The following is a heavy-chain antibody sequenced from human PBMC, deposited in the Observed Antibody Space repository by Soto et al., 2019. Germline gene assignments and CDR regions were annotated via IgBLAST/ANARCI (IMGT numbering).Heavy chain of an antibody. D-gene: IGHD2-15*01. CDR1: GFTFSSYA. CDR3: AKDLRGCSGGSCYSLPYGMDF. CDR2: ISGSGGST. J-gene: IGHJ6*02. V-gene: IGHV3-23*01. Sequence: PGGSLRLSCAASGFTFSSYAMSWVRQAPGKGLEWVSAISGSGGSTYYADSVKGRFTISRDNSKNPLYLQMNSLRAEDTAVYYCAKDLRGCSGGSCYSLPYGMDFRGQGTTVTVSS.